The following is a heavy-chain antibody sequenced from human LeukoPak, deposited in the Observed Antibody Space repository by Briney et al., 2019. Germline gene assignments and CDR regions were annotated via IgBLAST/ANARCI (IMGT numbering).Heavy chain of an antibody. J-gene: IGHJ4*02. Sequence: GGSLRLSCAASGLTFNNYGMHWVRQAPGKGLEWVAVISYDGGDKYYADSAKGRFTISRDNSKNTVCLQMNRLRPEETAVYYCAKDRNYGDGIDFWGQGTLVTVSS. CDR1: GLTFNNYG. CDR3: AKDRNYGDGIDF. D-gene: IGHD4-17*01. CDR2: ISYDGGDK. V-gene: IGHV3-30*18.